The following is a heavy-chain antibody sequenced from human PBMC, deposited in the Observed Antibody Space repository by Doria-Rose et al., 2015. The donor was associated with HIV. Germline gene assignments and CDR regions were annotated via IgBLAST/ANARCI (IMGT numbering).Heavy chain of an antibody. CDR2: INVDSGNT. CDR3: AKDRVRVVQAATTLDF. CDR1: GYTFTRYA. D-gene: IGHD2-2*01. J-gene: IGHJ4*02. Sequence: QVQLVQSGAEVKKPGASVRVSCKASGYTFTRYAMHWVRQAPGQRPEWMGWINVDSGNTEYAQKFLGRLTSTRDTSASTAYMELSSLTADDTAVYYCAKDRVRVVQAATTLDFWGQGPLVTVSS. V-gene: IGHV1-3*01.